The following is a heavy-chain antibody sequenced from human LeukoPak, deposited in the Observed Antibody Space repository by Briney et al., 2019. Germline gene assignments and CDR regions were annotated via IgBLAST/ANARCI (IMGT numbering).Heavy chain of an antibody. CDR3: AKDPSTAYYGDYDFDY. J-gene: IGHJ4*02. V-gene: IGHV3-30*02. D-gene: IGHD4-17*01. Sequence: PGGSLRLSCAASGFTFSSYGMHWVRQAPGKGLEGVAFIRYDGSNKYYADSVKGRFTISRDNSKNTLYLQMNSLRAEDTAVYYCAKDPSTAYYGDYDFDYWGQGTLVTVSS. CDR1: GFTFSSYG. CDR2: IRYDGSNK.